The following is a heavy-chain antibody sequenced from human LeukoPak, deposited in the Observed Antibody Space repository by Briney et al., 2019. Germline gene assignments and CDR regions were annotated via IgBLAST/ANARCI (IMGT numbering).Heavy chain of an antibody. Sequence: ASVKVSCKASGYTFTSYGISWVRQAPGQGLEWMGWISAYNGNTNYAQKLQGRVTMTTDTSTSTAYMELRSLRSDDTAVYYCARDTLGYCSSTSCYGEYYYYYMDVWGKGTTVTISS. V-gene: IGHV1-18*01. D-gene: IGHD2-2*01. J-gene: IGHJ6*03. CDR3: ARDTLGYCSSTSCYGEYYYYYMDV. CDR2: ISAYNGNT. CDR1: GYTFTSYG.